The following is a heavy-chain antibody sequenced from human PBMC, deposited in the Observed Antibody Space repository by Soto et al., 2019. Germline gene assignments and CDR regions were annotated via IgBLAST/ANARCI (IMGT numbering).Heavy chain of an antibody. CDR1: GVSVSSGSYY. D-gene: IGHD3-3*01. Sequence: PSETLSLTCTVSGVSVSSGSYYWSWIRQPPGKGLEYIGYLYYSGSTNYDPSLKSRVTISVGTPKNQFSLKLTSVTAADTAVYYCARGQAFWTGYYRMPYYFDYWGQGTLVTVSS. J-gene: IGHJ4*02. V-gene: IGHV4-61*01. CDR2: LYYSGST. CDR3: ARGQAFWTGYYRMPYYFDY.